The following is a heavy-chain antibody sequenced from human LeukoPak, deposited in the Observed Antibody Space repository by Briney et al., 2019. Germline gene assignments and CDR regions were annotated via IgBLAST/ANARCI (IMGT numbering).Heavy chain of an antibody. J-gene: IGHJ4*02. Sequence: SETLSLTCAVYGGSFSGYYWSWIRQPPGKGLEWIGEINHSGSTNYNPSLKSRVTISVDTSKNQFSLKLSSVTAADTAVYYCARGLVRGVIIRKGAFDYWGQGTLVTVSS. CDR3: ARGLVRGVIIRKGAFDY. CDR2: INHSGST. CDR1: GGSFSGYY. V-gene: IGHV4-34*01. D-gene: IGHD3-10*01.